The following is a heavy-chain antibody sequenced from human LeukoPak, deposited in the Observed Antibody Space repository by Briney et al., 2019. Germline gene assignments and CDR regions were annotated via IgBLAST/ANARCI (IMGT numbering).Heavy chain of an antibody. CDR2: IYYSGST. J-gene: IGHJ5*02. Sequence: PSETLSLTCTVSGGSISSYYWSWIRQPPGKGLEWIGYIYYSGSTNYNPSLKSRVTISVDTSKNQFSLKLSSVTAADTAVYYCARVLQPATMVRGSYYMFDPWGQGTLVTVSS. CDR3: ARVLQPATMVRGSYYMFDP. V-gene: IGHV4-59*08. D-gene: IGHD3-10*01. CDR1: GGSISSYY.